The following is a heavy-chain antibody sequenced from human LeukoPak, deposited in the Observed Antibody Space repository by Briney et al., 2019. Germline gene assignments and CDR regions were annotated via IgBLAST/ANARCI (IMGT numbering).Heavy chain of an antibody. CDR2: IYYSGST. D-gene: IGHD1-26*01. CDR1: GGSISSYY. Sequence: SETLSLTCTVSGGSISSYYWSWIRQAPGKGLEWIGNIYYSGSTNYSPSLKSRVTISVDTSKNQFSLKLSSVPAADTAVYYCARHGTLGSTTYPLDYWGQGTLVTVSS. V-gene: IGHV4-59*08. CDR3: ARHGTLGSTTYPLDY. J-gene: IGHJ4*02.